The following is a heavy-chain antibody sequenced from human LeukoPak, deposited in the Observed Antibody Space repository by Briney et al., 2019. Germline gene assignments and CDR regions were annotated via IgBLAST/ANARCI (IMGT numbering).Heavy chain of an antibody. CDR1: GGSISSYY. V-gene: IGHV4-4*07. CDR3: ARGYDFWSGYYTWDY. J-gene: IGHJ4*02. CDR2: IYTSGST. D-gene: IGHD3-3*01. Sequence: SETLSLTCTVSGGSISSYYWSWIRQPAGKGLEWIGRIYTSGSTNYNPSLKSRVTMSVDTSKNQFSLKLSSVTAADTAVYYCARGYDFWSGYYTWDYWGQGTLVTVSS.